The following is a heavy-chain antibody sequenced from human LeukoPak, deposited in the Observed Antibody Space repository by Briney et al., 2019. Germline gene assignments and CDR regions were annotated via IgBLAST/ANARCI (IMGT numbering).Heavy chain of an antibody. D-gene: IGHD2-15*01. J-gene: IGHJ6*02. Sequence: SETLSLTCTVSGGSISSYYWSWIQQPPGKGLEWIGYIYYSGSTNYNPSLKSRVTISVDTSKNQFSLKLTSVTAADTAVYYCARVGGGGYYYGMDVWGQGTTVTVSS. CDR2: IYYSGST. CDR1: GGSISSYY. CDR3: ARVGGGGYYYGMDV. V-gene: IGHV4-59*01.